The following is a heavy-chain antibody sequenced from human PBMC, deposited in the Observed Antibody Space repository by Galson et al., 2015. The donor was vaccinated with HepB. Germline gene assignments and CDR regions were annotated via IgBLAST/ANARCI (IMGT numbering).Heavy chain of an antibody. CDR3: ARERIVVVPAATPNYYYYGMDV. D-gene: IGHD2-2*01. V-gene: IGHV3-21*01. CDR2: ISSSSSYI. Sequence: SLRLSCAASGFTFSSYSMNWVRQAPGKGLEWVSSISSSSSYIYYADSVKGRFTISRDNAKNSLYLQMNSLRAEDTAVYYCARERIVVVPAATPNYYYYGMDVWGQGTTVTVSS. J-gene: IGHJ6*02. CDR1: GFTFSSYS.